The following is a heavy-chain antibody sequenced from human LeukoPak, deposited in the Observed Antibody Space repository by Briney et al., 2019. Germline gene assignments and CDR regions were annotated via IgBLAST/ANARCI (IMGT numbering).Heavy chain of an antibody. Sequence: GGSVKVSCKPSGYTFTSYDINWVRQATGQGLEWMGWMNPNSGNTGYAQKFQGRVTMTRNTSISTAYMELSSLRSEDTAVYYCATTGSSWYDYYYYGMDVWGQGTTVTVSS. CDR1: GYTFTSYD. J-gene: IGHJ6*02. V-gene: IGHV1-8*01. CDR3: ATTGSSWYDYYYYGMDV. CDR2: MNPNSGNT. D-gene: IGHD6-13*01.